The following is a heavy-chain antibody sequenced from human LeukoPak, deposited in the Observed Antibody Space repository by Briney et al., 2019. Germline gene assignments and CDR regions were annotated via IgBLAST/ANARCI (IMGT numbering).Heavy chain of an antibody. CDR2: IKEDGSEE. CDR1: GFTFSKYS. CDR3: ARQDYGYSAF. V-gene: IGHV3-7*01. J-gene: IGHJ4*02. Sequence: GGSLRLSCAASGFTFSKYSMSWVRQAPGKGLECVANIKEDGSEEYYVDSVKGRFTISRDNAKNSLFLHMNSLRAEDTAVYYCARQDYGYSAFWGQGTLVTVSS. D-gene: IGHD4-17*01.